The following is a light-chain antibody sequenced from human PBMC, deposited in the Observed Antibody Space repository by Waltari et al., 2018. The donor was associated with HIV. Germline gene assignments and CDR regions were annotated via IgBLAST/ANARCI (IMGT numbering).Light chain of an antibody. Sequence: EMVMTQSPATLSVSPGERATLSCRASQNIFNKLAWYQQKPGQSPSLLIYDASTRATGIPARFSGSGSGTEFTLTISSLESEDFAIYYGQHYNNWPRFGQGTKVEIK. V-gene: IGKV3-15*01. J-gene: IGKJ1*01. CDR3: QHYNNWPR. CDR1: QNIFNK. CDR2: DAS.